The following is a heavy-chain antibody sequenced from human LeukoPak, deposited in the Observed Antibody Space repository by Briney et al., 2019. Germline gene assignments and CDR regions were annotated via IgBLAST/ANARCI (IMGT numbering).Heavy chain of an antibody. CDR1: GYSISSGYY. CDR3: ARYGSGIDL. CDR2: IYHSGST. D-gene: IGHD3-10*01. V-gene: IGHV4-38-2*02. J-gene: IGHJ2*01. Sequence: SETLSLTCTVSGYSISSGYYWGWIRQPPGKGLEWIGSIYHSGSTYYNPSLKSRVTISVDTSKNQFSLKLSSVTAADTAVYYCARYGSGIDLWGRGTLVTVSS.